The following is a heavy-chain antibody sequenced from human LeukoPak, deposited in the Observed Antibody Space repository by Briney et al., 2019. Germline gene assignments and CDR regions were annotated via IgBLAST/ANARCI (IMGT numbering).Heavy chain of an antibody. D-gene: IGHD4/OR15-4a*01. CDR2: IYSDNT. V-gene: IGHV3-53*01. J-gene: IGHJ4*02. CDR3: ARRAGAYSHPYDY. CDR1: GFTFSNFW. Sequence: GGSLRLSCAASGFTFSNFWMHWVRQAPGKGLEWVSFIYSDNTHYSDSVKGRFTISRDNSKNTLYLQMNSLRAEDTAVYYCARRAGAYSHPYDYWGQGTLVTVSS.